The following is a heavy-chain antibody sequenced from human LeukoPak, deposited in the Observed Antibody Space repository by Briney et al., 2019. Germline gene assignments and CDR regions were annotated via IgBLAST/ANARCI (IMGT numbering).Heavy chain of an antibody. V-gene: IGHV4-30-2*01. CDR2: IYHSGST. D-gene: IGHD1-26*01. Sequence: PSETLSLTCAVSGGSISSGGYSWSWIRQPPGKGLEWIGYIYHSGSTYYNPSLKSRVTISVDRSKNQFSLKPSSVTAADTAVYYCAREGPVGGMDVWGQGTTVTVSS. J-gene: IGHJ6*02. CDR1: GGSISSGGYS. CDR3: AREGPVGGMDV.